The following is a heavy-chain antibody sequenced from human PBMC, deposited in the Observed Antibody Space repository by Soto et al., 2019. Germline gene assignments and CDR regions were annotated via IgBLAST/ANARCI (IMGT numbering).Heavy chain of an antibody. Sequence: SGPTLVNPTQTLTLTCTFSGFSLSTSGEGVGWIRQPPGKALEWLALIYWDDDKRYSPSLRSRLTINKDTSKNQVVLTMTNMDPVDTATYYCIQSRCGGDCLQSYASHYYYGMDVWGQGTTVTVSS. CDR1: GFSLSTSGEG. J-gene: IGHJ6*02. D-gene: IGHD2-21*02. CDR3: IQSRCGGDCLQSYASHYYYGMDV. V-gene: IGHV2-5*02. CDR2: IYWDDDK.